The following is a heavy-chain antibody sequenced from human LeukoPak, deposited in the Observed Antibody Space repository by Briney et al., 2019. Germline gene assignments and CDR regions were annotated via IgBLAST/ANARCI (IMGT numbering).Heavy chain of an antibody. Sequence: GGSLRLSCAASGFTFSSYAMSWVRQAPGKGLEWVSGLSGSGGSIYYADSVKGRFTISRDNSQNTLYLQMNSLRAEDTAVYYCAKATRGAAADTYYFDYWGQGTLVTVSS. J-gene: IGHJ4*02. D-gene: IGHD6-13*01. V-gene: IGHV3-23*01. CDR2: LSGSGGSI. CDR1: GFTFSSYA. CDR3: AKATRGAAADTYYFDY.